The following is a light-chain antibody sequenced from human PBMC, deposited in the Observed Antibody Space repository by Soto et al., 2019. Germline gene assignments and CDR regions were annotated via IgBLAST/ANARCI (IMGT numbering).Light chain of an antibody. CDR3: QQYNNWPRWT. CDR2: DAS. J-gene: IGKJ1*01. CDR1: QDLSNF. Sequence: DILMTQSPSSLSASVGDRVTITCQASQDLSNFLNWYRQKPGEAPNLLIYDASTLEAGVPFRFTGSGSGTEFTLTISSLQSEDFAVYYCQQYNNWPRWTFGQGTKVDIK. V-gene: IGKV1-33*01.